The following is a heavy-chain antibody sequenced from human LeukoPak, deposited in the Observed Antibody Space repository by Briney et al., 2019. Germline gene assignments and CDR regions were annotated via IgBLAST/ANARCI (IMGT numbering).Heavy chain of an antibody. D-gene: IGHD2-2*01. Sequence: ASVKVSCKASGYIFTGYYMHWVRQAPGQGLEWMGWINPNSGGTNYAQKSQGRVTMTRDTSISTAYMELSRLRSDDTAVYYCARFGGYCSSTSCSPAVYWGQGTLVTVSS. CDR3: ARFGGYCSSTSCSPAVY. V-gene: IGHV1-2*02. J-gene: IGHJ4*02. CDR2: INPNSGGT. CDR1: GYIFTGYY.